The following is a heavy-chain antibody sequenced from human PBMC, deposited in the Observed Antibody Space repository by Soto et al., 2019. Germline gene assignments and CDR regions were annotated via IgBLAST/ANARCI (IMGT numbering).Heavy chain of an antibody. CDR3: ASRPGIAVAGTAPLRNYYYGMDV. D-gene: IGHD6-19*01. J-gene: IGHJ6*02. V-gene: IGHV1-69*06. CDR2: LIPIFGTA. CDR1: GGTFSSYA. Sequence: SVKVSCKATGGTFSSYAISWVRQAPGQGLEWMGGLIPIFGTANYAQKFQGRVTITADKSTSTAYMELSSLRSEDTAVYYCASRPGIAVAGTAPLRNYYYGMDVWGQGTTVTVSS.